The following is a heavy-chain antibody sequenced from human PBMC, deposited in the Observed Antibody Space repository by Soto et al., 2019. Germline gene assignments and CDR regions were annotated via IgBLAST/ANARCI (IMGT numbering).Heavy chain of an antibody. Sequence: QVQLQQWGAGLLKPSETLSLTCAVYGESFSDYYWKWIRQPPGKGLDWIGEINHSGSTKYNPSLKSRVTISVDTSKNQFSLKLSPVTAADTAVYYCARGPYTSSWYRGNFDYWGQGTLAIVSS. V-gene: IGHV4-34*01. D-gene: IGHD6-13*01. CDR3: ARGPYTSSWYRGNFDY. CDR1: GESFSDYY. J-gene: IGHJ4*02. CDR2: INHSGST.